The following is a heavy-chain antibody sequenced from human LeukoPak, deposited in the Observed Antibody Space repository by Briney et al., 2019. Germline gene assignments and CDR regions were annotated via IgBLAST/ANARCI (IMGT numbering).Heavy chain of an antibody. CDR3: ARASIVGADY. D-gene: IGHD1-26*01. J-gene: IGHJ4*02. CDR1: GFTFSSYS. V-gene: IGHV3-21*01. Sequence: GSPRLSCAASGFTFSSYSMNWVRQAPGKGLEWVSSISSSSSYIYYADSVKGRFTISRDNAKNSLYLQMNSLRAEDTAVYYCARASIVGADYWGQGTLVTVSS. CDR2: ISSSSSYI.